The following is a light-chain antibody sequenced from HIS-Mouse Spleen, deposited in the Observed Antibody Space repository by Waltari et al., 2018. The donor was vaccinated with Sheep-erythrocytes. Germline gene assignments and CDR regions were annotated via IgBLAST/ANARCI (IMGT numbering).Light chain of an antibody. CDR1: KLGDKY. J-gene: IGLJ3*02. V-gene: IGLV3-1*01. CDR3: QAWDSSTAWV. Sequence: SYELTQPPSVSVSPGQTASITCSGDKLGDKYACWYQQKPGQSPVLVIYQDSKRPSGIPERFSGPNPGNTATLTISGTQAMDEADYYCQAWDSSTAWVFGGGTKLTVL. CDR2: QDS.